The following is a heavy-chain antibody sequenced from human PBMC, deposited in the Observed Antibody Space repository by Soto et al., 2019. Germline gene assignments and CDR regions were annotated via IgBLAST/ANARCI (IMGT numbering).Heavy chain of an antibody. V-gene: IGHV3-9*01. Sequence: EVQQVESGGGLVQPGRSLRLSCTASGFTFDDYALQWVRQATGKGLEWVSGITWNSDRVDYADSVKGRFTISRDKARNSLYLQMNSLRADYTALYFCVKGFSKAAIDYWGQGTLVTVSS. CDR2: ITWNSDRV. CDR1: GFTFDDYA. J-gene: IGHJ4*02. CDR3: VKGFSKAAIDY. D-gene: IGHD6-13*01.